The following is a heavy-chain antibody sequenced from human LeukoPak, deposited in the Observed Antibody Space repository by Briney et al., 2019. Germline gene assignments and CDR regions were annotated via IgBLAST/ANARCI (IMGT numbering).Heavy chain of an antibody. J-gene: IGHJ4*02. CDR3: ARERGVFDY. V-gene: IGHV3-7*04. D-gene: IGHD2-8*01. CDR1: GFTFSSYW. CDR2: IKEGGSEK. Sequence: GRSLRLSCAASGFTFSSYWMSWVRQAPGKGPEWVANIKEGGSEKYYVDSVKGRFTISRDNAKNSLYLQMNSLKAEDTAVYYCARERGVFDYWGQGTLVTVSS.